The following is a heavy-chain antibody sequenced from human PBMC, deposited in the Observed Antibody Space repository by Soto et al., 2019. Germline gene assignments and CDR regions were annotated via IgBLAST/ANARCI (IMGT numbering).Heavy chain of an antibody. V-gene: IGHV4-4*02. Sequence: QVQLQESGPGLVKPSGTLSLTCAVSSGSISSSNWWNWVRQPPGKGLEWIGEIYHSGSTNYNLSLKSRVTISVDKSKNQFSLKLSSVTAADTAVYYCARVVGGGDYYGSGSSSYYYMDVWGKGTTVTVSS. CDR1: SGSISSSNW. J-gene: IGHJ6*03. CDR2: IYHSGST. D-gene: IGHD3-10*01. CDR3: ARVVGGGDYYGSGSSSYYYMDV.